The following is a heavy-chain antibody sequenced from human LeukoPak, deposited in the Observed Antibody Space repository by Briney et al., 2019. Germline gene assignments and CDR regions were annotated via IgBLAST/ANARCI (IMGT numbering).Heavy chain of an antibody. J-gene: IGHJ4*02. V-gene: IGHV3-30*04. Sequence: GGSLRLSCVASGFTFSSYAMHWVRQAPGKVLEWVTVISYDGSNKYYADSVKGRFTISRDNSKNTLYLQMNSLRAEDTAVYYCAKASGAIFGVAGYFDYWGQGTLVTVSS. CDR2: ISYDGSNK. CDR3: AKASGAIFGVAGYFDY. D-gene: IGHD3-3*02. CDR1: GFTFSSYA.